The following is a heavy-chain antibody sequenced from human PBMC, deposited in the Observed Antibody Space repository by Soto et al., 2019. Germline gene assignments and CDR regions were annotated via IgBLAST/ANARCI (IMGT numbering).Heavy chain of an antibody. J-gene: IGHJ4*02. CDR2: IYYIGLT. Sequence: TLSLTCTVSGGSISTYYWNWIRQSPGKGLEYIGYIYYIGLTNYNPSLKSRVTISVDTSKNQFSLKLSSVTAADTAVYYCARLARDYGDFSFDYWGQGTLVTVSS. CDR3: ARLARDYGDFSFDY. CDR1: GGSISTYY. V-gene: IGHV4-59*01. D-gene: IGHD4-17*01.